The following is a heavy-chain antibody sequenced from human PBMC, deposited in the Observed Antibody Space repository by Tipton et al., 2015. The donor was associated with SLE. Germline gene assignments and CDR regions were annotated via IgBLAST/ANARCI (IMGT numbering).Heavy chain of an antibody. Sequence: SLRLSCAASGFTFSTYAMSWVRQAPGKGLEWVSAISGSGESTYFADSVKGRFTISRDNSENTLYLQMNSLKTEDTAFYFCAKDIGSGKYHYYFDYWGQGMLVTVSS. CDR3: AKDIGSGKYHYYFDY. J-gene: IGHJ4*02. V-gene: IGHV3-23*01. CDR1: GFTFSTYA. D-gene: IGHD1-26*01. CDR2: ISGSGEST.